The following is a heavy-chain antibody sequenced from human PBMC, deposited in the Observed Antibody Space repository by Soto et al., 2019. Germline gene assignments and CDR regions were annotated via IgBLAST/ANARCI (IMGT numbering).Heavy chain of an antibody. Sequence: GGSLRLSCAASGFTFSNYWMSWVRQAPGKGLEWVASIKEDGSVKYYVDSVKGRFTISRDNANNLLFVQMNSLRAEDTAVYYCARGFIMFLYWGQGTLVTVSS. J-gene: IGHJ4*02. D-gene: IGHD3-10*01. CDR3: ARGFIMFLY. V-gene: IGHV3-7*01. CDR2: IKEDGSVK. CDR1: GFTFSNYW.